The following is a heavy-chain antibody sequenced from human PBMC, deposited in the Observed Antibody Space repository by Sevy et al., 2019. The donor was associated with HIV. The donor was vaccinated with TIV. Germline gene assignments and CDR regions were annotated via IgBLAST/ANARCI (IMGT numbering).Heavy chain of an antibody. CDR3: VKGSYGYGDKDYDAFDI. D-gene: IGHD5-18*01. V-gene: IGHV3-64D*06. Sequence: GGSLRLSCSASGFTFSSYAMHWVRQAPGKGLEYVSAISSNGGSTYYADSVKGRFTISRDNSKNTLYLQMSSLRAEDTAVYYCVKGSYGYGDKDYDAFDIWGQGTMVTVSS. CDR1: GFTFSSYA. CDR2: ISSNGGST. J-gene: IGHJ3*02.